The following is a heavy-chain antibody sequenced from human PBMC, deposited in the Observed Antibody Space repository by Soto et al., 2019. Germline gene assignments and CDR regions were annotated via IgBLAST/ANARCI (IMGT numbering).Heavy chain of an antibody. CDR2: ISSSSSYI. D-gene: IGHD2-15*01. CDR1: GFTFSSYS. CDR3: ARDYSLGYCSGGSCYYFDY. J-gene: IGHJ4*02. Sequence: EVQLVESGGGLVKPGGSLRLSCAASGFTFSSYSMNWVRQAPGKGLEWVSSISSSSSYIYFADSLKGRFTISRDNAKNSLSLQMTSLRAEDTAVYYCARDYSLGYCSGGSCYYFDYWGQGTLVTVSS. V-gene: IGHV3-21*01.